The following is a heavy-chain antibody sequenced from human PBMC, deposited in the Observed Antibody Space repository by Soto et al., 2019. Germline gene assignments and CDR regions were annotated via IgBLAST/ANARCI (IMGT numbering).Heavy chain of an antibody. CDR3: ARGLLAYCTSGICRSWRFDP. V-gene: IGHV1-18*01. CDR2: ISAYNGNT. J-gene: IGHJ5*02. CDR1: GYTFTSYG. Sequence: ASVKVSCKASGYTFTSYGISWVRQAPGQGLEWMGWISAYNGNTNYAQKLQGRVTMTTDTSTSTAYMDLSSLRSEDTAVYYCARGLLAYCTSGICRSWRFDPWGQGTLVTAPQ. D-gene: IGHD2-8*01.